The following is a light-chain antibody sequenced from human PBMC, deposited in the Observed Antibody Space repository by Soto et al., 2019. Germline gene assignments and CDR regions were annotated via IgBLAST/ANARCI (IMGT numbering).Light chain of an antibody. V-gene: IGKV1-6*01. J-gene: IGKJ1*01. CDR1: QGIRND. CDR3: LQDYSYPRT. Sequence: AIQMTQSPSSLSASVGDRVTITCRASQGIRNDLGWYQQKPGKAPKLLIYATSSLQSGFPSRFSGSVSGTDFTLTISSLQPEDFATYYCLQDYSYPRTFGQGTKVEVK. CDR2: ATS.